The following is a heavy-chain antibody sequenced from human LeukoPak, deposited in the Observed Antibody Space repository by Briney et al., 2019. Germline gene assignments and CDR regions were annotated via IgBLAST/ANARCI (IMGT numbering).Heavy chain of an antibody. CDR3: AREGGTGSFLDY. J-gene: IGHJ4*02. CDR2: IYSGGST. Sequence: GGSLRLSCAASGFTFSSYAMSWVRQAPGKGLEWVSVIYSGGSTYYADSVKGRFTISRDNSKNTLYLQMNSLRDEDTAVYYCAREGGTGSFLDYWGQGTLVTVSS. D-gene: IGHD6-19*01. V-gene: IGHV3-66*01. CDR1: GFTFSSYA.